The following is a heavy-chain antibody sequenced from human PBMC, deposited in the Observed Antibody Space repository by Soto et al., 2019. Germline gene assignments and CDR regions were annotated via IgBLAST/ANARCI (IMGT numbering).Heavy chain of an antibody. CDR1: GFVFNDHY. Sequence: GGSLSLSCAASGFVFNDHYMDSVRQAPGNRLEWVGRTRNKANSYTTEYAASVKGRFNISRDDSKNSRYLQMNSLKTEDTAVYYCATSEAYCYVGWGQGTLVTVSS. J-gene: IGHJ4*02. V-gene: IGHV3-72*01. CDR3: ATSEAYCYVG. D-gene: IGHD3-10*02. CDR2: TRNKANSYTT.